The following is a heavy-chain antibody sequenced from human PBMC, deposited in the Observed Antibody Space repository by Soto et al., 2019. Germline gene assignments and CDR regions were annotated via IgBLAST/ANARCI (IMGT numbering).Heavy chain of an antibody. J-gene: IGHJ5*02. CDR2: IIPILGIA. CDR1: GGTFSSYT. CDR3: ARQDYGDYLWFDP. D-gene: IGHD4-17*01. V-gene: IGHV1-69*02. Sequence: QVQLVQSGAEVKKPGSSVKVSCKASGGTFSSYTISWVRQAPGQGLEWMGRIIPILGIANYAQKFQGRVTITAVKSTSTAYMELSSLRSEDTAVYYCARQDYGDYLWFDPWGQGTLVTVSS.